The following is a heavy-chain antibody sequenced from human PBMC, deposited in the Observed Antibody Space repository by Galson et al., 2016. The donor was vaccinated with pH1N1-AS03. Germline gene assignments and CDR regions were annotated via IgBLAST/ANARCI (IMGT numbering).Heavy chain of an antibody. J-gene: IGHJ6*02. CDR1: GYIFTGFY. D-gene: IGHD2-2*01. CDR3: ARDPRGPCTTATCPTTYYFGMDV. V-gene: IGHV1-2*04. CDR2: INTDSGVT. Sequence: SVKVSCKASGYIFTGFYVHWVRQAPGQGLEWMEWINTDSGVTNYAQKFEAWVTMTRDTSVSTAYMDLYGLKSDDTAVYYCARDPRGPCTTATCPTTYYFGMDVWGQGTTVIVSS.